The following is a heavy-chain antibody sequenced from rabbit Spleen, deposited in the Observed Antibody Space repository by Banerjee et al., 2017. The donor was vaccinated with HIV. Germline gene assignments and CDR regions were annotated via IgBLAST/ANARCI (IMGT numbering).Heavy chain of an antibody. CDR1: GFTLSRYW. V-gene: IGHV1S45*01. CDR2: INTATGKP. Sequence: QEQLEESGGDLVKPEGSLTLTCTASGFTLSRYWMCWVRQAPGKGLEWIACINTATGKPVYATWAKGRFTISTTSSTTVTLQMTSLTAADTATYFCARDLAGAIGWNFYLWGQGTLVTVS. D-gene: IGHD4-1*01. CDR3: ARDLAGAIGWNFYL. J-gene: IGHJ3*01.